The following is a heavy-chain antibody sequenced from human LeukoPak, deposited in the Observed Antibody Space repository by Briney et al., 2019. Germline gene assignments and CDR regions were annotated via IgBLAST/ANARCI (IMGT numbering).Heavy chain of an antibody. CDR2: ISGSGGST. D-gene: IGHD1-1*01. V-gene: IGHV3-23*01. CDR1: GFTFSSYA. CDR3: AKDPVQTGTTGYGMDV. J-gene: IGHJ6*02. Sequence: GGSLRLSCAASGFTFSSYAMSWVRQAPGKGLEWVSAISGSGGSTYYADSVKGRFTISRDNSKNTLYLQMNSLRAEDTAVYYCAKDPVQTGTTGYGMDVWGQGTTVTVSS.